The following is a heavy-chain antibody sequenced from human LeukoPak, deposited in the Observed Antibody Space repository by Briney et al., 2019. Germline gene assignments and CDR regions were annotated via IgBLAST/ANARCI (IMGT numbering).Heavy chain of an antibody. CDR3: ARGGPPYSSSWFRLDY. CDR1: GGSFSGYY. V-gene: IGHV4-34*01. D-gene: IGHD6-13*01. CDR2: INHSGST. J-gene: IGHJ4*02. Sequence: PSETLSLTCAVYGGSFSGYYWSWIRQPPGKGLGWIGEINHSGSTNYNPSLKSRVTISVDTSKNQFSLKLSSVTAADTAVYYCARGGPPYSSSWFRLDYWGQGTLVTVSS.